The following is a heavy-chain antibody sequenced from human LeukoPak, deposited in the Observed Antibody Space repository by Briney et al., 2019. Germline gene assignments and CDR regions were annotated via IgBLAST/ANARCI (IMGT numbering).Heavy chain of an antibody. Sequence: GSLRLSCAASGFTFSSYAVSWVRQAPGKGLEWVSAISVSGNTYHADSVKGRFTISRDSYKNTLYLQMNSLRAEDAAVYYCAKAPVTTCSGAYCYPFDYWGQGTLVTVSS. D-gene: IGHD2-15*01. J-gene: IGHJ4*02. CDR2: ISVSGNT. V-gene: IGHV3-23*01. CDR1: GFTFSSYA. CDR3: AKAPVTTCSGAYCYPFDY.